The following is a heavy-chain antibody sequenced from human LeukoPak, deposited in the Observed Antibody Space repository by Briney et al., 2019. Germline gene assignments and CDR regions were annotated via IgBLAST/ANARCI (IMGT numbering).Heavy chain of an antibody. CDR3: TRGPSMILYYYYMDV. CDR2: IIPIFGTA. V-gene: IGHV1-69*05. Sequence: GASVKVSCKASGGTFSSYAISWVRQAPGQGLEWMGGIIPIFGTANYAQKFQGRVTITTDESTSTAYMELSSLRSEDTAVYYRTRGPSMILYYYYMDVWGKGTTVTVSS. D-gene: IGHD3-22*01. J-gene: IGHJ6*03. CDR1: GGTFSSYA.